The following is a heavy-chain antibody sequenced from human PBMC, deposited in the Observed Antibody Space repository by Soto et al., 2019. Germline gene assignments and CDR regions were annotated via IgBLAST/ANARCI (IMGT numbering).Heavy chain of an antibody. D-gene: IGHD6-19*01. CDR1: GFTFSGSA. V-gene: IGHV3-73*01. J-gene: IGHJ6*02. CDR2: IRSKANSYAT. CDR3: TRLVIAVAKPLRDYYYYGMDV. Sequence: GGSLRLSCAASGFTFSGSAMHWVRQASGKGLEWVGRIRSKANSYATAYAASVKDRFTISRDDSKNTAYLQMNSLKTEDTAVYYCTRLVIAVAKPLRDYYYYGMDVWGQGTTVTVSS.